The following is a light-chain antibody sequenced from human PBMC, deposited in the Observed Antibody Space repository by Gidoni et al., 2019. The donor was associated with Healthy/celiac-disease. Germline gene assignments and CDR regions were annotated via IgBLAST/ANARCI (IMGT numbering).Light chain of an antibody. CDR2: KAS. CDR1: QSISSW. J-gene: IGKJ5*01. Sequence: DIQMTQSPSTLSASVGDRVTITCRASQSISSWLAWYQQKPGKAPKLLIYKASSLESGVPSRLSGSGSGTEFTLTISSLQPDDFATYYSQQYNSYSTCGQGTRLEIK. V-gene: IGKV1-5*03. CDR3: QQYNSYST.